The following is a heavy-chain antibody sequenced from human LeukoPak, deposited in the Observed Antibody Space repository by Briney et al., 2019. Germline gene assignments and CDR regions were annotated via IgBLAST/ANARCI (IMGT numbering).Heavy chain of an antibody. V-gene: IGHV4-59*01. CDR2: ISYSGST. D-gene: IGHD5-12*01. CDR3: ARAIVATDAFDI. CDR1: GGSISSYY. J-gene: IGHJ3*02. Sequence: SETLSLTCTVSGGSISSYYWSWIRQPPGKGLEWIGYISYSGSTDYNPSLKSRVTISVDTSKNQSSLKLSSVTAADTAVYYCARAIVATDAFDIWGQGTMVTVSS.